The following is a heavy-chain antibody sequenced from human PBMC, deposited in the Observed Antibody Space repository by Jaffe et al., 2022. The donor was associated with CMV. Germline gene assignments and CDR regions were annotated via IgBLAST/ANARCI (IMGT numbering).Heavy chain of an antibody. D-gene: IGHD3-16*02. V-gene: IGHV4-4*02. J-gene: IGHJ6*03. CDR2: IYHSGST. CDR3: ARGSEHILPVWGSYRYGESYYYYYMDV. CDR1: GGSISSSNW. Sequence: QVQLQESGPGLVKPSGTLSLTCAVSGGSISSSNWWSWVRQPPGKGLEWIGEIYHSGSTNYNPSLKSRVTISVDKSKNQFSLKLSSVTAADTAVYYCARGSEHILPVWGSYRYGESYYYYYMDVWGKGTTVTVSS.